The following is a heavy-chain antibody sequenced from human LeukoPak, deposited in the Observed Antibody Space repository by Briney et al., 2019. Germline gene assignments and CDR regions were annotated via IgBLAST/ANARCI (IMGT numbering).Heavy chain of an antibody. J-gene: IGHJ4*02. V-gene: IGHV3-21*01. CDR1: GFIFNSHS. CDR3: ARMGYGNYFDY. Sequence: EGSLRLSCVASGFIFNSHSMNWVRQAPGKGPEWVSYISSTGTYIYYADSLRGRFTVTRDNAKNSLYLQVNSLRAEDTAIYYCARMGYGNYFDYWGQGSLVTVSS. D-gene: IGHD4-17*01. CDR2: ISSTGTYI.